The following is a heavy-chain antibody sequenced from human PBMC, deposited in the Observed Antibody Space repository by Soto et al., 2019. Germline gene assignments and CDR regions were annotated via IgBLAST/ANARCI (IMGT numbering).Heavy chain of an antibody. CDR1: GDMFTSYD. J-gene: IGHJ4*02. CDR3: ATGGAGPAPFTWELPDH. Sequence: ASVKVSCKDSGDMFTSYDINWVRQGTRQGLEWLGRMNPNSGNTGYAQNFQGRVSTTRDKSISTAYLELSSLKSEDTAMYYCATGGAGPAPFTWELPDHWGQGTLVTVSS. CDR2: MNPNSGNT. V-gene: IGHV1-8*01. D-gene: IGHD1-26*01.